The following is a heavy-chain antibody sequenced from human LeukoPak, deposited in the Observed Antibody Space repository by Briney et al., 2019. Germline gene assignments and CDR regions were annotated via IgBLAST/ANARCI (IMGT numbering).Heavy chain of an antibody. CDR1: GGSISSGSYY. CDR2: IYTSGST. J-gene: IGHJ4*02. CDR3: ATMDFWSGYGGY. Sequence: SETLSLTCTVSGGSISSGSYYWSRIRQPAGKGLEWIGRIYTSGSTNYNPSLKSRVTISVDTSKNLFSLKLSSVTAADTAVYYCATMDFWSGYGGYWGQGTLVTVSS. D-gene: IGHD3-3*01. V-gene: IGHV4-61*02.